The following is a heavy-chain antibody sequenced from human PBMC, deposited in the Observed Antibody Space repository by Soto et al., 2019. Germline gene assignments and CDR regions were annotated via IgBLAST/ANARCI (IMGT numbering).Heavy chain of an antibody. D-gene: IGHD1-7*01. CDR1: GGSLSGYY. V-gene: IGHV4-34*01. J-gene: IGHJ6*02. CDR2: INHRGSS. Sequence: KASETLSLSCAVNGGSLSGYYWSWIRQSPGKGLEWIGEINHRGSSDYNPSLKSRVTISIDASKNHVTLELTSVTAADTAVYYCAMSDNRNSLYGVDVWGQGTAV. CDR3: AMSDNRNSLYGVDV.